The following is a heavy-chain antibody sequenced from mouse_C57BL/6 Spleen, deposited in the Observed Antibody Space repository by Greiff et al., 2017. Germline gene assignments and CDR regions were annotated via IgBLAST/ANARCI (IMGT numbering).Heavy chain of an antibody. Sequence: VQLKESGPGLVKPSQSLSLTCSVTGYSITSGYYWNWIRQFPGNKLEWMGYISYDGSNNYNPSLKNRISITRDTSKNQFFLKLNSVTTEDTATYYCARVITTVVENYAMDYWGQGTSVTVSS. J-gene: IGHJ4*01. CDR2: ISYDGSN. CDR1: GYSITSGYY. V-gene: IGHV3-6*01. D-gene: IGHD1-1*01. CDR3: ARVITTVVENYAMDY.